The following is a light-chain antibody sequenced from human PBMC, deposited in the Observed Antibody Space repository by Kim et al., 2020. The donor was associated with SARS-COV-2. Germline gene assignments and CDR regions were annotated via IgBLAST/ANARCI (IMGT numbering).Light chain of an antibody. CDR2: GAS. CDR1: QTVTSNY. CDR3: QQYGGSPVT. Sequence: EIVLTQSPGTLSLSPGERATLSCRASQTVTSNYLAWYQQKPGQAPRLLIYGASSRATGIPDRFSGSGSGTDFTLTISRLEPEDFAVYYCQQYGGSPVTFGQGTKVDIK. V-gene: IGKV3-20*01. J-gene: IGKJ1*01.